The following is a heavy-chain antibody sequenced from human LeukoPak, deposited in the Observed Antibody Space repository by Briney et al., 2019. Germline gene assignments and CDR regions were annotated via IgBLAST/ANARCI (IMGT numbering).Heavy chain of an antibody. V-gene: IGHV1-69*01. CDR1: GGTFSSYA. D-gene: IGHD5-18*01. CDR2: SIPIFGSA. Sequence: SVTVSCKASGGTFSSYAISGVRQAPGQGLEWMGGSIPIFGSANYEQKFRGRVTITADESTSTAYMELSSLRSEDTGVYYCWTETRDTGEVVSFDYWGQGTLVTVSS. CDR3: WTETRDTGEVVSFDY. J-gene: IGHJ4*02.